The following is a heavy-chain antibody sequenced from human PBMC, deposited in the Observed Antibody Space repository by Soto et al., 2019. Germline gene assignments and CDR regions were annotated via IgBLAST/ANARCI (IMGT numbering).Heavy chain of an antibody. CDR1: SGSISSSNW. CDR2: IYHSGST. CDR3: ARDFTLGYCSGGSCYSYLAFDI. V-gene: IGHV4-4*02. D-gene: IGHD2-15*01. J-gene: IGHJ3*02. Sequence: QVQLQESGPGLVKPSGTLSLTCAVSSGSISSSNWWSWVRQPPGKGLEWIGEIYHSGSTNYNPSLKSRVTISVDKSKNQFSLKLSSVTAADTAVYYCARDFTLGYCSGGSCYSYLAFDIWGQGTMVTVSS.